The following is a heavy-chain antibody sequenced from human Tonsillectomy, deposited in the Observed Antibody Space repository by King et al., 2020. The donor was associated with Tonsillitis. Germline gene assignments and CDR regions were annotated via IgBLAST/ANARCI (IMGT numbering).Heavy chain of an antibody. Sequence: VRLVESGGGLVKPGGSLRLSCAASGFTFSTYNMNWVRQAPGKGLEWVSCISSSSSYIYFADSMKGRFTISRDNAKNSLYLQMNSLRAEDTAVYYCAREGDYYDSSGSYWYFDLWGRGTLVTVSS. D-gene: IGHD3-22*01. CDR1: GFTFSTYN. J-gene: IGHJ2*01. CDR3: AREGDYYDSSGSYWYFDL. CDR2: ISSSSSYI. V-gene: IGHV3-21*01.